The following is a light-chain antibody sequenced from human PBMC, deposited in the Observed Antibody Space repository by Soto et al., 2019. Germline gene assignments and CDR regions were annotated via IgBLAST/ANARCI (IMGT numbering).Light chain of an antibody. V-gene: IGLV1-44*01. CDR3: AAWDDSLNVVV. Sequence: QCVLTQPPSASGTPGQRVTISCSGSSSNIGSNTVNWYQQLPGTAPKLLIYSSNQRPSGVPDRFSGSKSGTSASLAISGLQSEDEADYYCAAWDDSLNVVVFGGGTKLTVL. J-gene: IGLJ2*01. CDR1: SSNIGSNT. CDR2: SSN.